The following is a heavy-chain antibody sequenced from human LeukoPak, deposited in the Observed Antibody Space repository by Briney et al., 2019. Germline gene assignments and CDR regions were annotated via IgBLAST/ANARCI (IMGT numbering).Heavy chain of an antibody. CDR3: ARDLVTGYSSSWYDPMDV. CDR2: ISAYNGNT. V-gene: IGHV1-18*01. Sequence: GASVKVSCKASGYTFTSYGISWVRQAPGQGLEWMGWISAYNGNTNYAQKLQGRVTMTTDTSTSTAYMELRSLRSDDTAVYYCARDLVTGYSSSWYDPMDVWGQGTTVTVSS. J-gene: IGHJ6*02. D-gene: IGHD6-13*01. CDR1: GYTFTSYG.